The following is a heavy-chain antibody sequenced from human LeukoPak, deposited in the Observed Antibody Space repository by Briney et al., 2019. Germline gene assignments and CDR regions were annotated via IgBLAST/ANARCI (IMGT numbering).Heavy chain of an antibody. CDR3: ARGAVAGRRVDY. D-gene: IGHD6-19*01. V-gene: IGHV3-30*04. CDR1: GFTFSSYD. Sequence: GGSLRLFCAASGFTFSSYDMHWVRQAPGKGLEWVAVISYDGSNKYYADSVKGRFTISRDNYNNTLYLQMNSLRDDDTAVYYCARGAVAGRRVDYWGQGTLVTVSS. CDR2: ISYDGSNK. J-gene: IGHJ4*02.